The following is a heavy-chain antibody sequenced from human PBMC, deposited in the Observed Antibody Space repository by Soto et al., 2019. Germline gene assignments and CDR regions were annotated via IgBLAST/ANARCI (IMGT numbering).Heavy chain of an antibody. Sequence: ELHLLASGGGLVQPGESLRLSCVASGFTFSDYVMTWVRQAPGKGLEWVAAISGDGRTHYESSMTGRFIISRDNSQATLYLHVSSLRAEDTATYYCGRWHTSNFDSLPYTGFDWCVQGTQVTVSS. CDR1: GFTFSDYV. D-gene: IGHD3-22*01. CDR2: ISGDGRT. J-gene: IGHJ4*02. CDR3: GRWHTSNFDSLPYTGFDW. V-gene: IGHV3-23*01.